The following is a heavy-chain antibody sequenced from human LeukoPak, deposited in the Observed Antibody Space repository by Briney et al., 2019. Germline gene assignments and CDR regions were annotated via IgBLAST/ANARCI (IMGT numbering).Heavy chain of an antibody. Sequence: GGSLRLSCAASGFTFSSYAMSWVRQAPGKGLEWVSAISGSGGSTYYAGSVKGRFTISRDNSKNTLYLQMNSLRAEDTAVYYCAKDKWSSSSTSCLPYWGQGTLVTVSS. D-gene: IGHD2-2*01. J-gene: IGHJ4*02. CDR2: ISGSGGST. V-gene: IGHV3-23*01. CDR1: GFTFSSYA. CDR3: AKDKWSSSSTSCLPY.